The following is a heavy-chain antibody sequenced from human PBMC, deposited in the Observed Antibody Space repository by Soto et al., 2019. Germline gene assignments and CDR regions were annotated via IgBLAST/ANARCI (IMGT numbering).Heavy chain of an antibody. CDR2: ISSSSSYI. J-gene: IGHJ6*03. D-gene: IGHD2-2*02. Sequence: EVQLVESGGGLVKPGGSLRLSCAASGFTFSSYSMNWVRQAPGKGLEWVSSISSSSSYIYYADSVKGRFTISRDNAKNALYLQMNSLRDEATAVYYCARGPDIVVVPAAIPLYYYYYYMDVWGKGTTVTVSS. V-gene: IGHV3-21*01. CDR1: GFTFSSYS. CDR3: ARGPDIVVVPAAIPLYYYYYYMDV.